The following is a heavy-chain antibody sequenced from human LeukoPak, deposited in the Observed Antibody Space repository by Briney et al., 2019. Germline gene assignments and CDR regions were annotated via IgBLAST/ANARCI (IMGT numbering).Heavy chain of an antibody. CDR1: GYTFTTDY. D-gene: IGHD5-18*01. Sequence: ASVKVSCKASGYTFTTDYMHWVRQAPGQGLEWMGWINTNTGNPTYAQGFTGRFVFSLDTSVSTAYLRISGLKAEDTAVYYCARLDTAMALDYWGQGTLVTVSS. J-gene: IGHJ4*02. CDR3: ARLDTAMALDY. V-gene: IGHV7-4-1*02. CDR2: INTNTGNP.